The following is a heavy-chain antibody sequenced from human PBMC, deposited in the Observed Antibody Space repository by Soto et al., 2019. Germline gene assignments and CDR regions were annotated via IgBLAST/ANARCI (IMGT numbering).Heavy chain of an antibody. CDR2: IWYDGSNK. J-gene: IGHJ4*02. CDR1: GFTFSSYG. D-gene: IGHD6-13*01. V-gene: IGHV3-33*01. CDR3: ARGCSSWYYFDY. Sequence: GGSLRLSCAASGFTFSSYGMHWVRQAPGKGLEWVAVIWYDGSNKYYADSVKGRFTISRDISKNTLYLQMNSLRAEDTAVYYCARGCSSWYYFDYWGQGTLVTVSS.